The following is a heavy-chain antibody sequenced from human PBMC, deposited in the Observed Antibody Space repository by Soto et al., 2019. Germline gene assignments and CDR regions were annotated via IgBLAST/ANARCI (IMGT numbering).Heavy chain of an antibody. CDR3: AKGKGGYYDYDVGYHFDY. CDR2: LSYDGSNK. V-gene: IGHV3-30*18. CDR1: GFTFSSYG. J-gene: IGHJ4*02. D-gene: IGHD5-12*01. Sequence: QVQLVESGGGVVQPGRSLRLSCAASGFTFSSYGMHWVRQAPGKGLEWVAVLSYDGSNKYYAGSVKGRFTISRDNSKNPXXLQMNSLRAADTAVYYCAKGKGGYYDYDVGYHFDYWGQGTLVSVSS.